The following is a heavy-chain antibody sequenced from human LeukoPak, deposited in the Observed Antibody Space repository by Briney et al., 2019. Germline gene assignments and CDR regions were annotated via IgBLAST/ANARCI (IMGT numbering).Heavy chain of an antibody. CDR2: INGGGSSR. CDR3: ARDQAVGSTRDS. Sequence: GGSLRLSCGASGFTFSSYWMHWVRHPLGKGLVWDSRINGGGSSRIYADSVKGRFTISRDNAKNTVYLQMTSLRAEDTAVYYCARDQAVGSTRDSWGQGTLVTVSS. V-gene: IGHV3-74*01. CDR1: GFTFSSYW. D-gene: IGHD1-26*01. J-gene: IGHJ4*02.